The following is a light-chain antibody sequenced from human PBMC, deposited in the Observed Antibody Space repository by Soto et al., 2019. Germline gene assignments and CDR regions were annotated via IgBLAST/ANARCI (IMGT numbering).Light chain of an antibody. Sequence: DIQLTQSPSFLSASVGDRVTITCRASQGISSYLAWYQQKPGKAPKLLIYASSTLQSGLPSRFSGSGSGTEFTLTISILQPEDFATYSCQQLNTYPRTFGQGTKVDIK. CDR1: QGISSY. CDR3: QQLNTYPRT. V-gene: IGKV1-9*01. J-gene: IGKJ1*01. CDR2: ASS.